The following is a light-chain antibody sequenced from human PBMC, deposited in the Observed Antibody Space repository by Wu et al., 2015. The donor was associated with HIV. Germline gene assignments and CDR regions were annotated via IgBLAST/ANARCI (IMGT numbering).Light chain of an antibody. CDR2: AAS. J-gene: IGKJ1*01. CDR3: QQSYSTLTWT. V-gene: IGKV1-39*01. Sequence: DIQMTQSPSSLSASVGGRVTITCRASQSISSYLNWYQQKPGKAPKLLIYAASSLQSGVPSRFSGSGSGTDFTFTISSLQPEDFATYYCQQSYSTLTWTFGQGTKVEIK. CDR1: QSISSY.